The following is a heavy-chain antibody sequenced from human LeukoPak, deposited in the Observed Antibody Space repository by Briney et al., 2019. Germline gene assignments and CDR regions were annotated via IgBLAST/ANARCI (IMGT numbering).Heavy chain of an antibody. CDR2: IRSKAYGGTT. D-gene: IGHD3-10*01. CDR1: GFTFGDYA. Sequence: GGSLRLSCTASGFTFGDYAMSWFRQAPGKGLEWVGFIRSKAYGGTTEYAASVKGRFTISRDDSKSIAYLQMNSLKTEDTAVYYCTRDSGPLNYYHYMDVWGKGTTVTVSS. V-gene: IGHV3-49*03. J-gene: IGHJ6*03. CDR3: TRDSGPLNYYHYMDV.